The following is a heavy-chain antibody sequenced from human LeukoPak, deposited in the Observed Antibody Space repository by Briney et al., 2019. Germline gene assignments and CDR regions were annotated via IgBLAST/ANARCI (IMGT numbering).Heavy chain of an antibody. J-gene: IGHJ4*02. Sequence: SETLSLTCTVSGDSIRSSGYYWGWIRQPPGKGLEWIGIIHFSGTTYYNPSLKSRVTISVDTSKNQFSLRLPSVTAADTAVYYGARFRGVVSSSLLDFWGQGTLVTVSS. D-gene: IGHD3-10*01. CDR1: GDSIRSSGYY. CDR3: ARFRGVVSSSLLDF. CDR2: IHFSGTT. V-gene: IGHV4-39*01.